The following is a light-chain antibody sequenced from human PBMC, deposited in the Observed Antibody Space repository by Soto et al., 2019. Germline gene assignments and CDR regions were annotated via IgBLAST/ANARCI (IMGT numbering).Light chain of an antibody. V-gene: IGKV3-15*01. J-gene: IGKJ1*01. Sequence: EVLLTKSPATLYVSHWERATLSCRASPRVSSNLAWYQQKPGQAPRLLIYGASTRATGIPARFSGSGSGTEFTLTISSLQSEDVAVYHCQQYNNWPPWTFGQGTKVDIK. CDR2: GAS. CDR1: PRVSSN. CDR3: QQYNNWPPWT.